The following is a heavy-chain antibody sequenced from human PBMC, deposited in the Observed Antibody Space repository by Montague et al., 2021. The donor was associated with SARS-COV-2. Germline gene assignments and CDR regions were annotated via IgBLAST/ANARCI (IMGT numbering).Heavy chain of an antibody. J-gene: IGHJ4*02. CDR1: GFTFSSYA. Sequence: SLRLSCAASGFTFSSYAMHWVRQAPGKGLEWVAVMSYDGSNKYYADSVKGRFTISRDNSKNTLYLQMNSLRAEDTAVYYCAAQLLSHLDYWGQGTLVTVSS. D-gene: IGHD2-2*01. CDR3: AAQLLSHLDY. V-gene: IGHV3-30-3*01. CDR2: MSYDGSNK.